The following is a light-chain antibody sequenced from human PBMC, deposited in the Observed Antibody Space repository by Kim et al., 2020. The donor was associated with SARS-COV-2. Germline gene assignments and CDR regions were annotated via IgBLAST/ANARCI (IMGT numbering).Light chain of an antibody. CDR1: QSVSSY. J-gene: IGKJ5*01. CDR2: DVS. CDR3: QQRRNLIT. Sequence: EIVLTQSPGTLSLSPGESATLSCRASQSVSSYLAWYQQKPGQALRLLIDDVSSRATGIPARFSGSGSGTDFTLTISSLEPEDSAVYYCQQRRNLITFGGGTRLEIK. V-gene: IGKV3-11*01.